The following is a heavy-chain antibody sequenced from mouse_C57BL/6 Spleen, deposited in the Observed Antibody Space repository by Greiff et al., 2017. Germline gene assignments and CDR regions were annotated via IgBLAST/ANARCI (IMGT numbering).Heavy chain of an antibody. CDR1: GFSLSTFGMG. V-gene: IGHV8-8*01. Sequence: ESGPGILQPSQTLSLTCSFSGFSLSTFGMGVGWIRQPSGKGLEWLAHIWWDDDKYYNPALKSRLTIAKDTSKNQVFLKNANVHTADTATYDCARVAYYDGVDYYAMDYWGQGTSVTVSS. CDR2: IWWDDDK. CDR3: ARVAYYDGVDYYAMDY. D-gene: IGHD1-1*01. J-gene: IGHJ4*01.